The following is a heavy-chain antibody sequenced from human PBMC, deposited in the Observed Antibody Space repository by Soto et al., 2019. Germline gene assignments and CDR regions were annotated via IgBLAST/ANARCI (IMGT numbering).Heavy chain of an antibody. J-gene: IGHJ2*01. V-gene: IGHV3-23*01. CDR3: ARGLYCSGGRCRNWYFDL. Sequence: EVQLLESGGGLVQPGGSLRLSCAASGFTFSSYAMSWVRQPPGKGLEWVSAVSDSGGSTYYADSVKGRFTISRDNSKSTLLLQMNSLEADDTAVYFCARGLYCSGGRCRNWYFDLWGRGTLVTVSS. D-gene: IGHD2-15*01. CDR2: VSDSGGST. CDR1: GFTFSSYA.